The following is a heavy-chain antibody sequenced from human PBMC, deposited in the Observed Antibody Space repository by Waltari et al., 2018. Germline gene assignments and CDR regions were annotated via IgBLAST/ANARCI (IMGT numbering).Heavy chain of an antibody. Sequence: EVQLVESGGGLVQPGGSLRLSCAASGFTVSSKYMSWVRQAPGKGWGWVSVIFSGGSTYSADSVKGRFTISRDNSKNTLYLQMNSLRAEDTAVYYCATGILTGYLDYWGQGTLVTVSS. CDR3: ATGILTGYLDY. D-gene: IGHD3-9*01. J-gene: IGHJ4*02. CDR2: IFSGGST. CDR1: GFTVSSKY. V-gene: IGHV3-66*02.